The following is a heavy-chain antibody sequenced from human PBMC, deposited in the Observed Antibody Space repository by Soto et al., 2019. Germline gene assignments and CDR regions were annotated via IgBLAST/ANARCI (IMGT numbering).Heavy chain of an antibody. CDR3: ARWRGITIFGVVTRGLYGMDV. CDR1: GGAFSGYY. CDR2: INHSGST. J-gene: IGHJ6*02. D-gene: IGHD3-3*01. Sequence: SETLSLTCAVYGGAFSGYYWSWIRQPPGKGLEWIGEINHSGSTNYNPSLKSRVTISVDTSKNQFSLKLSSVTAADTAVYYCARWRGITIFGVVTRGLYGMDVWGQGTTVTVSS. V-gene: IGHV4-34*01.